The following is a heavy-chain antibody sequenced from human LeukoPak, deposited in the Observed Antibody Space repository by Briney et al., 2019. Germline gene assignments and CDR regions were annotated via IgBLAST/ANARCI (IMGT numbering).Heavy chain of an antibody. V-gene: IGHV1-18*01. J-gene: IGHJ3*02. CDR1: NYTFTSYG. D-gene: IGHD3-22*01. CDR3: ARRTKDYYDSSGYYWDAFDI. Sequence: ASVKVSCKASNYTFTSYGISWVRQAPGQGLEWMGRINAYNGNTNYAQRLQGRVTMTTDTSTSTAYMELRSLRSEDTAVYYCARRTKDYYDSSGYYWDAFDIWGQGTMVTVSS. CDR2: INAYNGNT.